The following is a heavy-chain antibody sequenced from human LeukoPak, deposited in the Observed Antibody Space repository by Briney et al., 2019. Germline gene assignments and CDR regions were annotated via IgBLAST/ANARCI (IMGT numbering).Heavy chain of an antibody. Sequence: ASVKVSCKTSGYTFTGYYIHWVRQAPGQGLEWMGWIIPNSGGTNYAQKFQGRVTMTRDTSISTAYMELSRLRSDDTAVYYCARGDDYGDYTGYYWGQGTLVTVSS. CDR2: IIPNSGGT. CDR3: ARGDDYGDYTGYY. D-gene: IGHD4-17*01. V-gene: IGHV1-2*02. J-gene: IGHJ4*02. CDR1: GYTFTGYY.